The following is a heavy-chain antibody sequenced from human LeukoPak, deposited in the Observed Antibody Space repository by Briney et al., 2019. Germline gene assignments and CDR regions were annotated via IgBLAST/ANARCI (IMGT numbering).Heavy chain of an antibody. CDR3: ARGVAAAGKGRYNWFDP. V-gene: IGHV3-74*01. D-gene: IGHD6-13*01. Sequence: PGGSLRLSCAASGFTFSSYWMHWVRHAPGKGLVWVSRINSDGSSTSYADSVKGRFTISRDNAKNTLYLQMNSLRAEDTAVYYCARGVAAAGKGRYNWFDPWGQGTLVTVSS. CDR2: INSDGSST. J-gene: IGHJ5*02. CDR1: GFTFSSYW.